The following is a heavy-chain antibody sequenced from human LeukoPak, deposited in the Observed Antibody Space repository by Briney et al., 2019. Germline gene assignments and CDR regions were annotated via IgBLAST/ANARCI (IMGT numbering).Heavy chain of an antibody. CDR3: AKDRPNYYESNGHYYRRDGDS. Sequence: GGSLRLSCAASGFTFSIYARSWVRQAPGKGLEWVSSTSSGGDYTYYAGSVKGRFTISRDNSKNTLHLQMNSLRAEDTATYYCAKDRPNYYESNGHYYRRDGDSWGQGTLVTVSS. J-gene: IGHJ5*01. CDR1: GFTFSIYA. CDR2: TSSGGDYT. V-gene: IGHV3-23*01. D-gene: IGHD3-22*01.